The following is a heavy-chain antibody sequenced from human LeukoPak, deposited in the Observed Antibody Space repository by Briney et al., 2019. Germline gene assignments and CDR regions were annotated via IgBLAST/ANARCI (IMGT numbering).Heavy chain of an antibody. J-gene: IGHJ4*02. CDR2: INPNSGGT. Sequence: ASVKVSCKASGYTFTGYYMHWVRQAPGQGLEWMGWINPNSGGTNYAQKFQGRVTMTRDTSISTAYMELSRLRSDDTAVYYCARVPTDSSGWEIDYWGQGTLVTVSS. V-gene: IGHV1-2*02. CDR3: ARVPTDSSGWEIDY. D-gene: IGHD6-19*01. CDR1: GYTFTGYY.